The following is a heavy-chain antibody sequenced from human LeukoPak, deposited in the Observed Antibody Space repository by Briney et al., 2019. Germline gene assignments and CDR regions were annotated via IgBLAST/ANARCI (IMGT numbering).Heavy chain of an antibody. V-gene: IGHV1-18*01. J-gene: IGHJ4*02. CDR2: ISAYNGNT. D-gene: IGHD5-24*01. CDR3: ARTHRDGYNYEVDYFDY. Sequence: ASVKVSCKASGYTFTSYGISWVRQAPGQGLEWMGWISAYNGNTNYAQKLQGRVTMTTDTSTSTAYMELRSLRSDDTAVYYCARTHRDGYNYEVDYFDYWGQGTLVTVSS. CDR1: GYTFTSYG.